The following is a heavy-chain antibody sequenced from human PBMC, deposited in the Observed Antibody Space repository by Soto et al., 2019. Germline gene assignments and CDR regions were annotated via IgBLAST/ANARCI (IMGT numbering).Heavy chain of an antibody. CDR1: GGTFSSYA. J-gene: IGHJ6*02. V-gene: IGHV1-69*13. CDR3: ARRYCSSTSCYRPPYYGMDV. CDR2: IIPIFGTA. Sequence: GASVKVSCKASGGTFSSYAISWVRQAPGQGLEWMGGIIPIFGTANYAQKFQGRVTITADESTSTAYMELSSLRSEDTAVYYCARRYCSSTSCYRPPYYGMDVWGQGTTVTVSS. D-gene: IGHD2-2*02.